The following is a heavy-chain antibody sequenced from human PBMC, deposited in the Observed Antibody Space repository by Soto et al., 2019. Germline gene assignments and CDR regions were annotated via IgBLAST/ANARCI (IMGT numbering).Heavy chain of an antibody. D-gene: IGHD2-2*01. CDR2: VSPTGDTV. CDR3: LKDAPNASIDD. Sequence: VQVVASGGGLVQPGRSLRLSCAVSGFRFEQYVMHWVRQAPGKGLECVSTVSPTGDTVAYADSVEGRFTVSRDNAKNSLSLQMNSLNGDDPAFYYCLKDAPNASIDDWGQGTLVTVSS. CDR1: GFRFEQYV. V-gene: IGHV3-9*01. J-gene: IGHJ4*02.